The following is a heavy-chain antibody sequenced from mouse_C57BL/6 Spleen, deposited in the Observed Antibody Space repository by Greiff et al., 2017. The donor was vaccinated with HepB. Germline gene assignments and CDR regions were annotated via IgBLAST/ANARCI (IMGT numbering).Heavy chain of an antibody. D-gene: IGHD3-1*01. CDR1: GFNIKDYY. J-gene: IGHJ4*01. Sequence: EVQLQQSGAELVRPGASVKLSCTASGFNIKDYYMHWVKQRPEQGLEWIGRIDPEDGDTEYAPKFQGKATMTADTSSNTAYLQLSSLTSEDTAVYYCTTWILGGGFYYAMDYWGQGTSVTVSS. CDR2: IDPEDGDT. V-gene: IGHV14-1*01. CDR3: TTWILGGGFYYAMDY.